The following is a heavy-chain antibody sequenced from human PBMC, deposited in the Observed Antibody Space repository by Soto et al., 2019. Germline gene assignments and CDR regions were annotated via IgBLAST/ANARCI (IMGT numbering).Heavy chain of an antibody. D-gene: IGHD2-15*01. Sequence: EVQLVESGGGLVQPGESLRLSCAASGFTFSSYWMSWVRQAPGKGLEWVANIKQDGGVKYYVDSVKGRFTISRDNTKNSLYLQMNSLGAEDTAVYYCARPQGYCSGGSCFPWNYWGQGILVTVSS. CDR3: ARPQGYCSGGSCFPWNY. CDR1: GFTFSSYW. V-gene: IGHV3-7*01. J-gene: IGHJ4*02. CDR2: IKQDGGVK.